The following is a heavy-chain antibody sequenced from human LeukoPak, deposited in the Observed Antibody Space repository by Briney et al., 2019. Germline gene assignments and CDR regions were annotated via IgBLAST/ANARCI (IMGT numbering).Heavy chain of an antibody. CDR3: AKSLGTAMGIDWFDP. CDR1: GVTFSSYA. D-gene: IGHD5-18*01. Sequence: GGSLRLSCAASGVTFSSYAMSWVRQAPGKGLEWVSAIGGSGGSTYYADSVKGRFTISRDNSKNTLYLQMNSLRAEDTAVYYCAKSLGTAMGIDWFDPWGQGTLVTVSS. V-gene: IGHV3-23*01. J-gene: IGHJ5*02. CDR2: IGGSGGST.